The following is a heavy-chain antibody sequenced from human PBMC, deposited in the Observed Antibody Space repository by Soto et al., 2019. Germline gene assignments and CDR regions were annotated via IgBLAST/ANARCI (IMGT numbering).Heavy chain of an antibody. CDR1: GFSLTTSGVG. Sequence: QITLKESGPTLVKPTQTLTLPCTFSGFSLTTSGVGVGWIRQPPGKALEWLALIYWDDDKRYSPPLKSRLTVHNDPSKNQVALTITSMDPADTATYFCAHRTTTVTWWFDPWGQGTLVTVSS. V-gene: IGHV2-5*02. CDR2: IYWDDDK. D-gene: IGHD4-17*01. CDR3: AHRTTTVTWWFDP. J-gene: IGHJ5*02.